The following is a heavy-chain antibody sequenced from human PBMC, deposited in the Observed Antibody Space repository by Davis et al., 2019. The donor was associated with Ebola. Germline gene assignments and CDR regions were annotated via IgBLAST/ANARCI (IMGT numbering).Heavy chain of an antibody. CDR2: IKQDGSEK. CDR3: ARDDSGWYAYPIRY. Sequence: GESLKISCATSGFTFNTSPMHWVRQAPGKGLEWVANIKQDGSEKYYVDSVKGRFTISRDNAKNSLYLQMNSLRAEDTAVYYCARDDSGWYAYPIRYWGQGTLVTVSS. CDR1: GFTFNTSP. J-gene: IGHJ4*02. D-gene: IGHD6-19*01. V-gene: IGHV3-7*01.